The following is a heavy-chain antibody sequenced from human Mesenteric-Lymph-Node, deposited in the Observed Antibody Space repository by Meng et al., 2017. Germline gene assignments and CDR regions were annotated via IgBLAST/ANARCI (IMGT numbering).Heavy chain of an antibody. Sequence: LQESGPGLAKPSPTLSLTCTVSGGSVSRGGSYWTWIRQHPGKGLEWFGHIYYSGSTFYNPSLKRRVIISIDTSKNQFSLNLRSVTAADTAVYYCARVSSGWDYFDYWGQGTLVTVSS. J-gene: IGHJ4*02. CDR3: ARVSSGWDYFDY. CDR1: GGSVSRGGSY. V-gene: IGHV4-31*03. D-gene: IGHD6-19*01. CDR2: IYYSGST.